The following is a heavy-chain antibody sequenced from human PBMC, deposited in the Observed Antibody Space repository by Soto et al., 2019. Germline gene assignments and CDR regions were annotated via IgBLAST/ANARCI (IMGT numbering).Heavy chain of an antibody. CDR1: GFTFNSYW. V-gene: IGHV3-7*04. D-gene: IGHD1-26*01. CDR2: IKQDGSEK. CDR3: ARGWVLDP. Sequence: DVQLVESGGGLVQPGGSLRLSCAASGFTFNSYWMTWVRQAPGKGLEWVANIKQDGSEKYYVDSVKGRFTISRDNAKNSLYQQMNSRRAEDTAVYYCARGWVLDPGGQGTLVTVSS. J-gene: IGHJ5*02.